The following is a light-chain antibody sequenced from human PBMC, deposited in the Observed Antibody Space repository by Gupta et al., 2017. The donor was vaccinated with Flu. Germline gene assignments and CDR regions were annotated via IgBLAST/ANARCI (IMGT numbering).Light chain of an antibody. CDR2: SND. CDR3: ESWDEIRNGHWV. V-gene: IGLV1-44*01. J-gene: IGLJ3*02. CDR1: NSNIGGNA. Sequence: QSVLTQPPSTSTAPGQWVTISCSGANSNIGGNAVNWYHHFPGTAPKLLIYSNDQRHAGVPARVSGSKSEPSAALVISGLQAEEEAFYYCESWDEIRNGHWVFGGGTKLTVL.